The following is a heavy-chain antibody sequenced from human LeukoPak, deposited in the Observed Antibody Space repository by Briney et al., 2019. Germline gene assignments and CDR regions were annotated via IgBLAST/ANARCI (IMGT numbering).Heavy chain of an antibody. J-gene: IGHJ4*02. D-gene: IGHD2-15*01. V-gene: IGHV3-21*01. CDR3: ARDHEEYCSGGSCSRFDY. Sequence: GGSLRLSCAASGFTFSRYGMNWVRQAPGKGLEWVSSISTSSSYIYYADSVKGRFTISRDNARNSLYLQMNSLRAEGTAVYYCARDHEEYCSGGSCSRFDYWGQGTLVTVSS. CDR2: ISTSSSYI. CDR1: GFTFSRYG.